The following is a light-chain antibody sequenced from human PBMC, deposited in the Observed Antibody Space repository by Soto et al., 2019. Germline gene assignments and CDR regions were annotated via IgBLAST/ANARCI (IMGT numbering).Light chain of an antibody. Sequence: EIVLTQSPATLSLSPGERATLSCRASQSVSSYLAWYQQKPGQAPRLLIYDASNRATGIPARFSGSGSGTDLTLILSCLEPDDFELSHRQQRSNWLVTFGQGTKLEIK. CDR2: DAS. V-gene: IGKV3-11*01. CDR3: QQRSNWLVT. CDR1: QSVSSY. J-gene: IGKJ2*01.